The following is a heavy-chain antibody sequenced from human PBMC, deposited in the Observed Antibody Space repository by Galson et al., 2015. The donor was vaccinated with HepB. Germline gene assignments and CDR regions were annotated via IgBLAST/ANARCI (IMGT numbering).Heavy chain of an antibody. CDR3: VATPQGYGMDV. CDR1: GYTFTNYW. Sequence: QSGAEVKKPGESLRISCQGSGYTFTNYWISWVRQKPGKGLEWMLNINPSDSYTNYNPSFQGHVSISADKSINTAYLQWRSLQASDTAMYYCVATPQGYGMDVWGHGTTVTVSS. J-gene: IGHJ6*02. V-gene: IGHV5-10-1*01. CDR2: INPSDSYT.